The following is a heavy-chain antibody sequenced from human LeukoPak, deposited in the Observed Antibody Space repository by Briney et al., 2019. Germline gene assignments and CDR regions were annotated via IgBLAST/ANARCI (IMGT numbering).Heavy chain of an antibody. Sequence: SETLSLTCTVSGGSISSGGYYWSWIRQHPGKGLEWIGYIYYSGSTYYNPSLKSRVTISVDTSKNQFSLKLSSVTAADTAVYYCARNSGRPLINWFDPWGQGTLVTVSS. V-gene: IGHV4-31*03. CDR2: IYYSGST. J-gene: IGHJ5*02. CDR3: ARNSGRPLINWFDP. CDR1: GGSISSGGYY. D-gene: IGHD2-21*01.